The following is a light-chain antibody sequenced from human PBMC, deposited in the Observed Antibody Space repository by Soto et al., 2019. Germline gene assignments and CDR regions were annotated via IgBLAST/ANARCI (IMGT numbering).Light chain of an antibody. V-gene: IGLV2-14*01. J-gene: IGLJ3*02. Sequence: QSALTQPASVSGSPGQSITISCTGTATDVGSYNYVSWYQQHPNKAPKLMIYEVSNRPSGISNRFFGSKSGNTASLTISGLQAEDEADYYCSSFTSSLTWVFGRGTKLTVL. CDR1: ATDVGSYNY. CDR3: SSFTSSLTWV. CDR2: EVS.